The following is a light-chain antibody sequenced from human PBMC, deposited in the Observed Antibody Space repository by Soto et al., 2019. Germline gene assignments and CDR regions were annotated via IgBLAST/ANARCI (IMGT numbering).Light chain of an antibody. V-gene: IGKV1-6*01. CDR1: QGIRSA. CDR2: AAS. J-gene: IGKJ1*01. Sequence: AIQVTQSPSSLSASVGDRVTITCRASQGIRSALGWYQQKPGKVPKLLIYAASTLQSGVASRFSGSGSGRDFTLTISSLQPEDFATYYCLQDYSYFWAFGQGTKVEIK. CDR3: LQDYSYFWA.